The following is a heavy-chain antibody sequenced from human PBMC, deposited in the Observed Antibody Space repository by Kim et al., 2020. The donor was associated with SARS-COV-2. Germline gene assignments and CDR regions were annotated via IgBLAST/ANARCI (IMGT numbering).Heavy chain of an antibody. CDR3: AKGEWNSGSYLGLHYYYYMDV. CDR2: ISGSGGST. J-gene: IGHJ6*03. Sequence: GGSLRLSCAASGFTFSSYAMSWVRQAPGKGLEWVSAISGSGGSTYYADSVKGRFTISRDNSKNTLYLQMNSLRAEDTAVYYCAKGEWNSGSYLGLHYYYYMDVWGKGTTVTVSS. V-gene: IGHV3-23*01. CDR1: GFTFSSYA. D-gene: IGHD1-26*01.